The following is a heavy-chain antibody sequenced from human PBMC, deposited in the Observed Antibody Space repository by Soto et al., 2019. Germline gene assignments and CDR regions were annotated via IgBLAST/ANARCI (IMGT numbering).Heavy chain of an antibody. Sequence: EVQLVESGGGLVKPGGSLRLSCAASGFSFSTYDMHWVRQTTGKGLEWVSGIGTGGDPYYPGSVKGRFTISRENGKNSLYLQMNSLRAGDTAVYYCARGRYCSSTSCGGMDVWGQGTTVTVSS. CDR2: IGTGGDP. CDR1: GFSFSTYD. D-gene: IGHD2-2*01. CDR3: ARGRYCSSTSCGGMDV. J-gene: IGHJ6*02. V-gene: IGHV3-13*05.